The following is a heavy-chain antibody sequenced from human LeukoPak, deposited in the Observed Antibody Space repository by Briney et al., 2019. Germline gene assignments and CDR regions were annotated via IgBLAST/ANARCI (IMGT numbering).Heavy chain of an antibody. Sequence: GRSLRLSCAASGFTFNSYGMHWVRQAPGKGLEWVAVISYDGSNKYYADSVKGRFTISRDNSKNTLYLQMNSLRAEDTAVYYCAKDAYDYVWGSYRFDYWGQGTLVTVSS. J-gene: IGHJ4*02. D-gene: IGHD3-16*02. CDR2: ISYDGSNK. V-gene: IGHV3-30*18. CDR3: AKDAYDYVWGSYRFDY. CDR1: GFTFNSYG.